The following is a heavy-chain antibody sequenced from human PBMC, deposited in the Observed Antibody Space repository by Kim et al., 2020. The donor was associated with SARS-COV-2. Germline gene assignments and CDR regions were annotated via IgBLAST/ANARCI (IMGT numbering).Heavy chain of an antibody. Sequence: NPPSKSGVTVAVEPSKNQFSLKLSSVTAADTAVYYCARDVRGVINWCDPWGQGTLVTVSS. CDR3: ARDVRGVINWCDP. D-gene: IGHD3-10*01. J-gene: IGHJ5*02. V-gene: IGHV4-30-2*05.